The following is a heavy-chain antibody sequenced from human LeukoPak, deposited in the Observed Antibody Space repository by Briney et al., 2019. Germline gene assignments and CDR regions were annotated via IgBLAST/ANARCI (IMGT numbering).Heavy chain of an antibody. CDR1: GFTFSSYG. D-gene: IGHD2-8*01. J-gene: IGHJ4*02. Sequence: GGSLRLSCAASGFTFSSYGIHWVRQAPGKGLEWVAAVSSDGYVKYYADSVKGRFTISRDTSKNTVYLQMNGLGADDTAFYSCARGCSGTSLGYFDYWGQGTLVTVSS. CDR2: VSSDGYVK. CDR3: ARGCSGTSLGYFDY. V-gene: IGHV3-30*03.